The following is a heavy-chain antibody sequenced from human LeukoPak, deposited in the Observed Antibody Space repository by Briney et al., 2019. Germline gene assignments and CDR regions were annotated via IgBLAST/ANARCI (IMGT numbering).Heavy chain of an antibody. CDR3: ARVSSSSYPSYYFDY. CDR1: GGSISSYY. J-gene: IGHJ4*02. D-gene: IGHD6-13*01. CDR2: IYYSGST. V-gene: IGHV4-59*01. Sequence: PSETLSLTCTVSGGSISSYYWSWIRQPPRKGLAWIGYIYYSGSTNYNPSLKSRVTISVDTSKNQFSLKLSSVTAADTAVYYCARVSSSSYPSYYFDYWGQGTLVTVSS.